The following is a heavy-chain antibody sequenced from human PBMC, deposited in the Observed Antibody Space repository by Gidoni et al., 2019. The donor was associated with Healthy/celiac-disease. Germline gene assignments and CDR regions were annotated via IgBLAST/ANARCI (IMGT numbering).Heavy chain of an antibody. CDR3: ARDGAGYSSGWYDY. J-gene: IGHJ4*02. D-gene: IGHD6-19*01. CDR1: GFTFSSYW. Sequence: EVQLVESGGGLVQPGGSLSISWAASGFTFSSYWMSWVRQAPGKGLEWVANIKQDGSEKYYLDSVKGRFTISRDNAKNSLYLQMNSLRAEDTAVYYCARDGAGYSSGWYDYWGQGTLVTVSS. V-gene: IGHV3-7*01. CDR2: IKQDGSEK.